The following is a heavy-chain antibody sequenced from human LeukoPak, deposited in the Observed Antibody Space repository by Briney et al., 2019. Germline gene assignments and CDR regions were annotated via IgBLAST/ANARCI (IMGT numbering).Heavy chain of an antibody. Sequence: SETLSLTCAVYGGSFSGYYWSWIRQPPGKGLEWIGEINHSGSTNYNPSLKSRVTISVDTSKNQFSLKLSSVIAADTAVYYCARDRDGYNLFDYWGQGTLVTVSS. V-gene: IGHV4-34*01. CDR1: GGSFSGYY. D-gene: IGHD5-24*01. CDR3: ARDRDGYNLFDY. J-gene: IGHJ4*02. CDR2: INHSGST.